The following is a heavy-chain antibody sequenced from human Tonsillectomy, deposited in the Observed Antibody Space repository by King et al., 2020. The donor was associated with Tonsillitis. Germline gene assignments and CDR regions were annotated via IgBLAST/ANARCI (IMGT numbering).Heavy chain of an antibody. CDR1: GYTFTNYD. CDR2: MDPSSGDA. Sequence: QLVQSGAEVKKPGASVKVSCKTSGYTFTNYDINWVRQGAGQGLEWMGWMDPSSGDADYSQKFQGRVAMTRNTSISTAYVELRSLRSEDTAVYYCARGVDFWGQGTLVTVSS. CDR3: ARGVDF. V-gene: IGHV1-8*02. J-gene: IGHJ4*02.